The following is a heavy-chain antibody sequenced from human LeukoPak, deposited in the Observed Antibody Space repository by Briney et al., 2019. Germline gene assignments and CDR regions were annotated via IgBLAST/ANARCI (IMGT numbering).Heavy chain of an antibody. J-gene: IGHJ4*02. Sequence: GRSLRLSCAASGFTFSSYGMHWVRQAPGKGLEWVAVIWNDGSNKYYADSVKGRFTISRDNSKNTLYLQMNSLRAEDTAVYYCAKRIAYDFWSGPYYFDYWGQGTLVTVSS. CDR3: AKRIAYDFWSGPYYFDY. V-gene: IGHV3-33*06. CDR1: GFTFSSYG. CDR2: IWNDGSNK. D-gene: IGHD3-3*01.